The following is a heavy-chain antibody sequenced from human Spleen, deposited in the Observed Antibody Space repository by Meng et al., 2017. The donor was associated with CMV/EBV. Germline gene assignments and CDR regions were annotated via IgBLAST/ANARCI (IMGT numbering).Heavy chain of an antibody. J-gene: IGHJ5*02. Sequence: SGCSLSTRGVGVDWIRQPPGKALEWLAIFYWHDDKRYSQSLRNRLTVDTDTSKNEVVLTLTNMDPVDTATYYCARARRGSGSPNWFDPWGQGTLVTVSS. CDR3: ARARRGSGSPNWFDP. CDR1: GCSLSTRGVG. D-gene: IGHD3-3*01. CDR2: FYWHDDK. V-gene: IGHV2-5*01.